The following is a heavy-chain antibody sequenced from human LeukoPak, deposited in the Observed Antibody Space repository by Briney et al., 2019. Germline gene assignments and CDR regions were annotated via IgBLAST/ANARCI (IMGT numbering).Heavy chain of an antibody. J-gene: IGHJ4*02. CDR2: IKQDGNEK. V-gene: IGHV3-7*01. CDR3: ARDTLGEGEDANYAVYYFDY. Sequence: GGSLRLSCAASGFTFRTYWMSWVRQALGKGLEWVANIKQDGNEKYYVDSVKGRFTISRDNAKNSLDLQMNSLRAEDTAVYYCARDTLGEGEDANYAVYYFDYWGQGTPVTVSS. D-gene: IGHD4/OR15-4a*01. CDR1: GFTFRTYW.